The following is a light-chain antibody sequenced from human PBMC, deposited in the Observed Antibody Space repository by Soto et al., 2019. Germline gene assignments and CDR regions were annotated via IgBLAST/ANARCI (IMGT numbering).Light chain of an antibody. CDR2: GAS. V-gene: IGKV3-15*01. Sequence: ERVMTQSPATLSVSPGERATLSCRASQSVSSNLAWYQQKPGLAPRLFIYGASTRATAIPPRLSGSGSGTEFTLTISSLQSEDFAVYYCQQYDNWPITLGQGTRLEN. J-gene: IGKJ5*01. CDR1: QSVSSN. CDR3: QQYDNWPIT.